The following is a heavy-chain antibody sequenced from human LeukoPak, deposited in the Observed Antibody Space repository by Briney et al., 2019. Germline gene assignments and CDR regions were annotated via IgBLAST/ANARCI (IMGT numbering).Heavy chain of an antibody. V-gene: IGHV3-7*05. J-gene: IGHJ5*02. CDR1: GFTFSSHW. CDR2: IKPDGSEK. D-gene: IGHD3-10*01. CDR3: VRGSSGTVVRGVSWAWFDP. Sequence: GGSLRLSCAVSGFTFSSHWMSWVRQAPGKGLEWVANIKPDGSEKYYVDSAKGRFTISRDNAKNSLYLQMNSLRAEDTAVYYCVRGSSGTVVRGVSWAWFDPWGQGTLVSVSS.